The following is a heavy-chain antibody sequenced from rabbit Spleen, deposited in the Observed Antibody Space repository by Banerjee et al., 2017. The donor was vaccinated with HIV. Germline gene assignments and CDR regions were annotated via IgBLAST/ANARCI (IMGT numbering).Heavy chain of an antibody. D-gene: IGHD1-1*01. J-gene: IGHJ4*01. CDR2: IYAGDGST. V-gene: IGHV1S7*01. CDR1: GFSLFSYW. Sequence: QSLEESGGGLVKPGGTLTLTCKASGFSLFSYWMCWVRQAPGKGLDLIGCIYAGDGSTDYANGVNGRFTISRENAQNTVFLQMTSLTAADRAAYFCARDLVGVIGWNFYLWGQGTLVTVS. CDR3: ARDLVGVIGWNFYL.